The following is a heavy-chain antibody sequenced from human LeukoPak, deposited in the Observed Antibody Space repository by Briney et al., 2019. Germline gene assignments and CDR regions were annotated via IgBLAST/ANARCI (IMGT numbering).Heavy chain of an antibody. J-gene: IGHJ4*02. CDR1: GGSFSGYY. CDR2: INHSGST. V-gene: IGHV4-34*01. D-gene: IGHD7-27*01. Sequence: SETLSLTCAVYGGSFSGYYWSWIRQPPGKGLEWIGEINHSGSTNYNPSLKSRVTISVDTSKNQFSLKLSSVTAADTAVYYCARGLGYWGQGTLVTVS. CDR3: ARGLGY.